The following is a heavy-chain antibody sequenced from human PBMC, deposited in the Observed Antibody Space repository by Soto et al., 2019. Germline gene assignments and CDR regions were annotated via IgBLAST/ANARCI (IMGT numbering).Heavy chain of an antibody. CDR3: ARVNVVVAALDWPPYYYGMDV. V-gene: IGHV3-23*01. CDR2: ISASGGST. D-gene: IGHD2-15*01. J-gene: IGHJ6*02. CDR1: GFTFSTYA. Sequence: GGSLRLSCAASGFTFSTYAMTWVRQAPGKGLEWVSAISASGGSTYYADSVKGRFTISRDNSKNTLYLQMNSLRAEDTAVYYCARVNVVVAALDWPPYYYGMDVWGQGTTVTVSS.